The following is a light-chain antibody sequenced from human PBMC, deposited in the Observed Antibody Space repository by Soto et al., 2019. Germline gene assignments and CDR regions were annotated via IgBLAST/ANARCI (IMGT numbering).Light chain of an antibody. CDR1: QSVSSN. CDR3: QQYNNWPLT. Sequence: EIVMTQSPATLSVSPGERATLSCRASQSVSSNLAWYQQKPGQAPRLLTYGASTRATGIPARFSGSGSGTEFTLTKSSLQSEDFEVYYCQQYNNWPLTLTGGTNVDIK. V-gene: IGKV3-15*01. J-gene: IGKJ4*01. CDR2: GAS.